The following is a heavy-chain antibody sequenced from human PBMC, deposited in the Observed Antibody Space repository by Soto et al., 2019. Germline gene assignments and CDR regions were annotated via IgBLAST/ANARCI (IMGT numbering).Heavy chain of an antibody. CDR1: GFAFSDYS. Sequence: DVQLLESGGGVVQSGGSLRLSCSASGFAFSDYSMHWVRQAPGKGPEWVSAISGGGGNTYYAGSVNGRFTISRDNSRNTLYLQMHSLRDDDTDLYYCAKETYGSGWTLDSWGQGTRATVSS. V-gene: IGHV3-23*01. CDR2: ISGGGGNT. CDR3: AKETYGSGWTLDS. D-gene: IGHD6-19*01. J-gene: IGHJ4*02.